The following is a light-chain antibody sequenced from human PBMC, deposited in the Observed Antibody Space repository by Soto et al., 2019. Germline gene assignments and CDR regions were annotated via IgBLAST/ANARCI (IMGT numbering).Light chain of an antibody. V-gene: IGLV1-40*01. CDR3: QSYDSSLSGYV. J-gene: IGLJ1*01. CDR1: SSNMGAGYD. Sequence: QLVLTQPPSVSGAPGQRVTISCTGSSSNMGAGYDVHWYHQLPGTAPKLLSYGNSNRPSGVPDRFSGSKSGTSASLAITGLQAEDEADYYCQSYDSSLSGYVFGTGTKVTVL. CDR2: GNS.